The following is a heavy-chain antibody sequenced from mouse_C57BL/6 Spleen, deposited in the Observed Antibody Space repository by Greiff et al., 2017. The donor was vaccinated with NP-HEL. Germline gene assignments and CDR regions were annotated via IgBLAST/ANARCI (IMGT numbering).Heavy chain of an antibody. CDR3: ARSGDGYPVWD. J-gene: IGHJ3*01. CDR1: GYAFSSSW. V-gene: IGHV1-82*01. Sequence: VQLQQSGPELVKPGASVKISCKASGYAFSSSWMNWVKQRPGKGLEWIGRIYPGDGDTNYNGKFKGKATLTADKSSSTAYMQLSSRTSEDSAVYVCARSGDGYPVWDWGQGTLVTVSA. D-gene: IGHD2-3*01. CDR2: IYPGDGDT.